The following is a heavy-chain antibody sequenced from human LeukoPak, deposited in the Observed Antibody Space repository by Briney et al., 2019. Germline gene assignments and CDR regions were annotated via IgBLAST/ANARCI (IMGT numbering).Heavy chain of an antibody. CDR1: GYTFTSYG. V-gene: IGHV1-69*13. D-gene: IGHD2-15*01. CDR3: ARGHRRYCSGGSCYDWFDP. Sequence: ASVKVSCKASGYTFTSYGISWVRQAPGQGLEWMGGIIPIFGTANYAQKFQGRVTITADESTSTACMELSSLRSEDTAVYYCARGHRRYCSGGSCYDWFDPWGQGTLVTVSS. J-gene: IGHJ5*02. CDR2: IIPIFGTA.